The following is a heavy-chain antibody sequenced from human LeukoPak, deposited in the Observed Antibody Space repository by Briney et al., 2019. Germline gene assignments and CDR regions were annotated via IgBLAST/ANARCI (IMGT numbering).Heavy chain of an antibody. Sequence: ASVKVSCKASGYTFTSYGISWVRQAPGQGLGWMGWISAYNGNTNYAQKLQGRVTMTTDTSTSTAYMELRSLRSDDTAVYYCARDGDSSSSPTDNFDIWGQGTMVTVSS. J-gene: IGHJ3*02. CDR3: ARDGDSSSSPTDNFDI. V-gene: IGHV1-18*01. D-gene: IGHD6-6*01. CDR2: ISAYNGNT. CDR1: GYTFTSYG.